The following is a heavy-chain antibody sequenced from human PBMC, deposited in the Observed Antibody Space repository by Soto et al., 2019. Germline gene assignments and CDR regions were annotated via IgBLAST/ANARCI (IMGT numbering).Heavy chain of an antibody. CDR1: GFTFDDYA. CDR3: GIELYCSGDRYPYGYYYSYGMDV. J-gene: IGHJ6*02. D-gene: IGHD2-21*02. V-gene: IGHV3-9*01. CDR2: ISWNSGSI. Sequence: EVQLVESGGGLVQPGRSLRLSCAASGFTFDDYAMHWVRQAPGKGLEWVSGISWNSGSIGYADSVKGRFTISRDNAKNSLYLQMNSLRAEDTALYYCGIELYCSGDRYPYGYYYSYGMDVWGQGTTVTVSS.